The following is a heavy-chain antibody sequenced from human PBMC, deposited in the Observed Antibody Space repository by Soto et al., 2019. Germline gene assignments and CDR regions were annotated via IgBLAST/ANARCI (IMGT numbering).Heavy chain of an antibody. CDR1: GGSFSGYY. CDR3: ARADYDILTAHGPNWFDP. J-gene: IGHJ5*02. V-gene: IGHV4-34*01. CDR2: INHSGST. D-gene: IGHD3-9*01. Sequence: PSETLSLTCAVYGGSFSGYYWSWIRQPPGKGLEWIGEINHSGSTNYNPSLKSRVTISVDTSKNQFSLKLSSVTAADTAVYYCARADYDILTAHGPNWFDPWGQGTLVTV.